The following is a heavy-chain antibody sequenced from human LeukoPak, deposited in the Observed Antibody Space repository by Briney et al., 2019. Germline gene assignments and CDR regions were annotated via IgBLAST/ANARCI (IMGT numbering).Heavy chain of an antibody. CDR1: GYTFNSYG. D-gene: IGHD6-19*01. CDR2: ISAYNGNT. V-gene: IGHV1-18*01. J-gene: IGHJ5*02. Sequence: ASVKVSCKATGYTFNSYGISWVRQVPGQGLEWMGWISAYNGNTNYAQKLQGRVTMTTDTSTSTAYMELRNLRSDDTAVYYCARVEYSSGWYWFDPWGQGTLVTVSS. CDR3: ARVEYSSGWYWFDP.